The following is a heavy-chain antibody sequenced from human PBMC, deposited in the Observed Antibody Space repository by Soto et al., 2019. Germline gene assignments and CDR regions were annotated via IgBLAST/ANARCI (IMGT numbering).Heavy chain of an antibody. CDR1: GYTFTSYG. J-gene: IGHJ4*02. Sequence: QVQLVQSGAEVKKPGASVKVSCKASGYTFTSYGISWVRQAPGQGLEWMGWISAYNGNTNYAQQLQCRVTMTTDTPTSTAYMELRSLRSDDTAVYYCVVAAQPYYFDYWGQGTLVTVSS. CDR2: ISAYNGNT. CDR3: VVAAQPYYFDY. V-gene: IGHV1-18*01. D-gene: IGHD2-15*01.